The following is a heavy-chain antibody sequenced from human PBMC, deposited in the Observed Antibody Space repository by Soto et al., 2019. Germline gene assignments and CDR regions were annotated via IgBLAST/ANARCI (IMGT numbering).Heavy chain of an antibody. J-gene: IGHJ4*02. CDR1: GGSISSSNW. CDR3: ARDDSSGWEYYFDY. V-gene: IGHV4-4*02. D-gene: IGHD6-19*01. CDR2: IYHSGST. Sequence: SETLSLTCAVSGGSISSSNWWSWVRQPPGKGLEWIGEIYHSGSTNYNPSLKSRVTISVDKSKNQFFLKLSSVTAADTAVYYCARDDSSGWEYYFDYWGQGTLVTVSS.